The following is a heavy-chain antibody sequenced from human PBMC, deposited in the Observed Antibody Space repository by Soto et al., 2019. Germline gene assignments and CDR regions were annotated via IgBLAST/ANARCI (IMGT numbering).Heavy chain of an antibody. V-gene: IGHV3-74*03. J-gene: IGHJ4*02. D-gene: IGHD3-16*01. CDR2: INSDGTST. CDR1: GFTFSRYY. CDR3: VRDNYGVDY. Sequence: EVQLVESGGGLVQPGGSLRLSCTASGFTFSRYYMQWVRQAPGKGLVWVSHINSDGTSTTLAASVKGRFTISRDNAKNTLYLQMNSLRVEDTAMYYCVRDNYGVDYWGRGTLVTVSS.